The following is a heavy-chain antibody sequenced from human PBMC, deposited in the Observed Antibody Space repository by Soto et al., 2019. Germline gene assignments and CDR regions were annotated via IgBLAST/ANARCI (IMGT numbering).Heavy chain of an antibody. V-gene: IGHV4-30-4*01. J-gene: IGHJ4*02. CDR1: GGSISSGDYY. Sequence: PSETLSLTCTVSGGSISSGDYYWSWIRQPPGKGLEWIGYIYYSGSTYYSPSLKSRVTISVDTSKNQFSLKLSSVTAADTAVYYCARGNEVITGTTALDYWGQGTLVTVSS. CDR2: IYYSGST. CDR3: ARGNEVITGTTALDY. D-gene: IGHD1-7*01.